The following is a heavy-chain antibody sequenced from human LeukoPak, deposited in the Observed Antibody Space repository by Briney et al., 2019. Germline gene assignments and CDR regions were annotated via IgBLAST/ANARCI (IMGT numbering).Heavy chain of an antibody. J-gene: IGHJ5*02. D-gene: IGHD3-10*01. CDR1: GGSISSSSYY. Sequence: SSETLSLTCTVSGGSISSSSYYWGWIRQPPGKGLEWIGSIYYSGSTYYNPSLKSRVTISVDTSKNQFSLKLSSVTAADTAVYYCARGPRFGELLWHWFDPWGQGTLVTVSS. V-gene: IGHV4-39*01. CDR3: ARGPRFGELLWHWFDP. CDR2: IYYSGST.